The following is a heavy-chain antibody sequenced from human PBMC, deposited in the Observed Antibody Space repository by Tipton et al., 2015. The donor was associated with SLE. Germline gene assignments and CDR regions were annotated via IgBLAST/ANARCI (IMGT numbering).Heavy chain of an antibody. D-gene: IGHD7-27*01. V-gene: IGHV3-66*02. Sequence: SLRLSCAASGFTFSSYAMSWVRQAPGRGLEWVSVIYSSGGTDYADSVKGRFTVSRDNSKNTPYLQMNSLRAEDTAVYYCASELGIKGGFDYWGQGTLVTVSS. CDR3: ASELGIKGGFDY. CDR2: IYSSGGT. J-gene: IGHJ4*02. CDR1: GFTFSSYA.